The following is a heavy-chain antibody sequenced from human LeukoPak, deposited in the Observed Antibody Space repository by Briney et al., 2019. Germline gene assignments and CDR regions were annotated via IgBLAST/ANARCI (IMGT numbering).Heavy chain of an antibody. V-gene: IGHV3-53*01. CDR3: ARESGYAVGDF. J-gene: IGHJ4*02. CDR2: IYNDGRT. CDR1: GFIVRSNY. D-gene: IGHD2-2*01. Sequence: GGSLRLSCAASGFIVRSNYMSWFRQAPGKGLEWASVIYNDGRTYYADSVKGRFTISKDISKNTLYLQMNNLRADDTALYYCARESGYAVGDFWGRGTLVTVSS.